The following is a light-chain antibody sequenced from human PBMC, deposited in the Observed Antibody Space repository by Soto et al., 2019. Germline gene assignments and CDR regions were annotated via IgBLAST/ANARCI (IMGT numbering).Light chain of an antibody. Sequence: ETVLTQSPGSLSLSPGDRATLSCRASQSVGHNVAWYQQIPGQPPKLLIFGASSRATGIADKFSGTGSGTDFTLTISRLEPEDFALYYCQHYGAAPITFGRGTRLEIK. J-gene: IGKJ5*01. V-gene: IGKV3-20*01. CDR1: QSVGHN. CDR2: GAS. CDR3: QHYGAAPIT.